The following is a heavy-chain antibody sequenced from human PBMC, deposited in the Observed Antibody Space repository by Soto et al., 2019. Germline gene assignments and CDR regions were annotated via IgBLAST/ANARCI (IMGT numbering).Heavy chain of an antibody. CDR1: GYTFISYG. Sequence: GASVKVSCKASGYTFISYGISWVRQAPGQGLEWMGWISAYNGNTNYAQKLKGRVTMTTDTSTSTAYMELRSLRSDDTSVYYCARHLDREVSDDSSGQGALESVSS. V-gene: IGHV1-18*01. CDR2: ISAYNGNT. CDR3: ARHLDREVSDDS. J-gene: IGHJ4*02.